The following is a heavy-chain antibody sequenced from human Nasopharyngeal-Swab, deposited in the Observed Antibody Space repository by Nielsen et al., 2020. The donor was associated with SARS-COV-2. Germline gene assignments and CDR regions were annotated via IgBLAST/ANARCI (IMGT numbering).Heavy chain of an antibody. J-gene: IGHJ5*02. V-gene: IGHV4-59*11. CDR3: AKEGATGWFDP. CDR2: ISHNSGT. CDR1: GVSISSQY. Sequence: SETLSLTCTVSGVSISSQYWSWIRQPPGKGLEWIGYISHNSGTNYKPSLKSRVTMFMDTYKNQFSLKLRSVTAADTAVYYCAKEGATGWFDPWGQGTLVTVSS.